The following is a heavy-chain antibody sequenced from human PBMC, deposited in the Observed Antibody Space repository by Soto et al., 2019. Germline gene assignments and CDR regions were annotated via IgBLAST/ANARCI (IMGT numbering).Heavy chain of an antibody. J-gene: IGHJ4*02. Sequence: QVQLQQWGAGLLKPSETLSLTCAVYGGSFSGYYWSWIRQPPGKGLEWIGEINHSGSTNYNPSLKGRVTMSVDTSTTQFSLKLSSVTAADTAVYYCARWGIVVVPAAKRRGDYWGQGTLVTVSS. CDR3: ARWGIVVVPAAKRRGDY. CDR1: GGSFSGYY. V-gene: IGHV4-34*01. D-gene: IGHD2-2*01. CDR2: INHSGST.